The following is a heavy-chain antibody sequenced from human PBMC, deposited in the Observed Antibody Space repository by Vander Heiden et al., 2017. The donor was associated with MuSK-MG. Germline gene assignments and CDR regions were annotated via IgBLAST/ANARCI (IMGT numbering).Heavy chain of an antibody. D-gene: IGHD3-9*01. CDR1: GSVIHTHY. V-gene: IGHV4-59*11. J-gene: IGHJ3*02. CDR2: VYYNGIT. CDR3: ASTMTGYYTEDTFET. Sequence: QVQLQESGPGLVKPSETLSLTCSISGSVIHTHYWGWIRQPPGKGLEWIGYVYYNGITNYNPSLSGRVTITIDTSEKQISLKLGSVTAADTAMYYCASTMTGYYTEDTFETWGQGILVTVSS.